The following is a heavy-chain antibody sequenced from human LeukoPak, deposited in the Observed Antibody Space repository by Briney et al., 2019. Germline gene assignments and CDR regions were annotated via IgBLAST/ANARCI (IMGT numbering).Heavy chain of an antibody. J-gene: IGHJ4*02. CDR3: AKDGTAMGYFDY. D-gene: IGHD5-18*01. Sequence: GGSLRLSCAAFGFTFSSYGMHWVRQAPGKGLEWVAVISYDGSNKYYADSVKGRFTISRDNSKNTLYLQMNSLRAEDTAVYYCAKDGTAMGYFDYWGQGTLVTVSS. V-gene: IGHV3-30*18. CDR2: ISYDGSNK. CDR1: GFTFSSYG.